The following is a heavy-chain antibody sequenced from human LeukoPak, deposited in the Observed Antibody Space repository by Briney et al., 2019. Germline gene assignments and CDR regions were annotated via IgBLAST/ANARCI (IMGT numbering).Heavy chain of an antibody. CDR1: GFTFDDYA. Sequence: SLRLSCAASGFTFDDYAMHWVRQAPGKGLEWVSGISWNSGSIGYADSVKGRFTISRDNAKNSLYLQMNSLRAEDTALYYCAKAPVRGYSYGYYFDYWGQGTLATVSS. CDR2: ISWNSGSI. V-gene: IGHV3-9*01. J-gene: IGHJ4*02. D-gene: IGHD5-18*01. CDR3: AKAPVRGYSYGYYFDY.